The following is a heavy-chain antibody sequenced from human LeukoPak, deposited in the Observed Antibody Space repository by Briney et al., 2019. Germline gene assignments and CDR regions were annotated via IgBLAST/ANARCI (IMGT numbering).Heavy chain of an antibody. CDR3: ARIDSSSWYVYYYYGMNV. CDR2: MNPNSGNT. D-gene: IGHD6-13*01. Sequence: ASAKVSCKASGYTFTSYDINWVRQATGQGLEWMGWMNPNSGNTGYAQKFQGRVTMTRNTSISTAYMELSSLRSEDTAVYYCARIDSSSWYVYYYYGMNVWGQGTTVTVSS. V-gene: IGHV1-8*01. J-gene: IGHJ6*02. CDR1: GYTFTSYD.